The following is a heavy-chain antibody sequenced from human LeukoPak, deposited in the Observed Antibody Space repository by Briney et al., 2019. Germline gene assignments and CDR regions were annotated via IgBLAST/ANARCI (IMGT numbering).Heavy chain of an antibody. J-gene: IGHJ3*02. CDR1: GFTFSSYA. V-gene: IGHV3-30*04. D-gene: IGHD3-16*01. CDR2: ISYDGSNK. CDR3: ARAGLLGGDALDI. Sequence: GGSLRLSCAASGFTFSSYAMHWVRQAPGKGLEWVAVISYDGSNKYYADSVKGRFTISRDNSKNTLYLQMNSLRAEDTAVYYCARAGLLGGDALDIWGQGTMVTVSS.